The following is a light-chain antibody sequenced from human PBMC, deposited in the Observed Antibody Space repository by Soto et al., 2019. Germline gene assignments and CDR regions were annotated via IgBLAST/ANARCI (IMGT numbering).Light chain of an antibody. V-gene: IGKV4-1*01. CDR1: QSVLYSSNNKNY. Sequence: DIVMTQSPDSLAVSLGERATINCMSSQSVLYSSNNKNYLAWYQQKPGQPPKLLIYWASTRESGVPDRFSGSGSGTDFTLTISSLQAEDVAVYYCQLYYSTPYTFGQGTKLEIK. J-gene: IGKJ2*01. CDR3: QLYYSTPYT. CDR2: WAS.